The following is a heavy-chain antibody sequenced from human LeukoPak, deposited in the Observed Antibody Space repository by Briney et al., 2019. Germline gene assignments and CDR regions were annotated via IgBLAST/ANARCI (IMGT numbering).Heavy chain of an antibody. J-gene: IGHJ5*02. Sequence: PSETLSLTCTVSGGSVSSSSHYWGWIRQPPGKGLEWIGSIYSSVNTYYNPPLKSRVTISGDTSNNQFSLKLSSVTAADTAIYYCATLAGTTYHWGQGTLVTVSS. CDR2: IYSSVNT. CDR1: GGSVSSSSHY. CDR3: ATLAGTTYH. V-gene: IGHV4-39*07. D-gene: IGHD1-1*01.